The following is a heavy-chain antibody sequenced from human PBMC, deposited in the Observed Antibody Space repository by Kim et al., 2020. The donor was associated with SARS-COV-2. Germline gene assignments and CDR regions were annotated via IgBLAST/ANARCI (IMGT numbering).Heavy chain of an antibody. D-gene: IGHD3-10*01. CDR1: GFTFSSYA. CDR2: ISYDGSNK. J-gene: IGHJ4*02. Sequence: GGSLRLSCAASGFTFSSYAMHWVRQAPGKGLEWVAVISYDGSNKYYVDSVKGRFTISRDNSKNTLYLQMNSLRAEDTAVYYCASLITIVQGVPDYWGQGT. CDR3: ASLITIVQGVPDY. V-gene: IGHV3-30*04.